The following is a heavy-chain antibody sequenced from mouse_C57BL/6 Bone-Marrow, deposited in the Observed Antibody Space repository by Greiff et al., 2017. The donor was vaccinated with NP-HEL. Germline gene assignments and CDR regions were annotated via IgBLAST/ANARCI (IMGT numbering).Heavy chain of an antibody. CDR2: ILPGSGST. CDR1: GYTFTGYW. D-gene: IGHD1-1*01. CDR3: ARSYYGRGYEAY. V-gene: IGHV1-9*01. Sequence: QVQLQQSGAELMKPGASVKLSCKATGYTFTGYWIEWVKQRPGHGLEWIGEILPGSGSTNYNEKFKGKATFTADTSSNPAYMQLSSLTTENSAIYYGARSYYGRGYEAYWGQGTLVTVSA. J-gene: IGHJ3*01.